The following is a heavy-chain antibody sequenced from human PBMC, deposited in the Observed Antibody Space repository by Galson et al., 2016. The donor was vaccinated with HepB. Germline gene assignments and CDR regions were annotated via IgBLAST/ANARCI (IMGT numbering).Heavy chain of an antibody. J-gene: IGHJ4*02. CDR1: GGSLSGYY. D-gene: IGHD3-10*01. V-gene: IGHV4-34*01. Sequence: SETLSLTCAVYGGSLSGYYWTWVRQPPGKGLQWIGEINYVGRTNYDPSLKSGVTISIDTSSNRFSLQVTSVTAAGTAVYYCARGSGGYYGSGNDYWGQGTLVTVSS. CDR2: INYVGRT. CDR3: ARGSGGYYGSGNDY.